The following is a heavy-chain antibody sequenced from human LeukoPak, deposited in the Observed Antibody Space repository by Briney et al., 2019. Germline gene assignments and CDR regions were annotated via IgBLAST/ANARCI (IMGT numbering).Heavy chain of an antibody. D-gene: IGHD3-22*01. CDR2: IYYSGST. Sequence: GSLRLSCAASGFTFSSYEMNWVRQAPGKGLEWIGSIYYSGSTYYNPSLKSRVTISVDTSKNQFSLKLSSVTAADTAVYYCAVYYDSSGYYFDAFDIWGQGTMVTVSS. CDR1: GFTFSSYE. V-gene: IGHV4-39*07. CDR3: AVYYDSSGYYFDAFDI. J-gene: IGHJ3*02.